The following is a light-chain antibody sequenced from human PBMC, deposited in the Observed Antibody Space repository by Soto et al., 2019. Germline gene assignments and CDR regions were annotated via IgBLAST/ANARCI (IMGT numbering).Light chain of an antibody. CDR2: EVS. Sequence: QSALTQPASVSGSPGQSITISCTGTSSDVGDYNYISWYQQHPGKAPKLMIYEVSNRPSGVSNRFSGSKSGNTASLTISGIQADDEADYYCSSYTSSSTLYVFGTGTKLTVL. J-gene: IGLJ1*01. CDR3: SSYTSSSTLYV. CDR1: SSDVGDYNY. V-gene: IGLV2-14*01.